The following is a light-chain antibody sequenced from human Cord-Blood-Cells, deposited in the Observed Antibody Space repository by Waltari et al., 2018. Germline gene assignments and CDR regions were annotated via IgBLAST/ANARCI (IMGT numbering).Light chain of an antibody. CDR3: CSYAGSSTLV. CDR1: SSDVGGCNL. V-gene: IGLV2-23*01. Sequence: QSALTQPASVSGSPGQAITISCTGTSSDVGGCNLVSWYQQHPGKAPKLMIYVGSKRPSGVSNRFSGSKSGNTASLTISGLQAEDEADYYCCSYAGSSTLVFGGGTKLTVL. J-gene: IGLJ3*02. CDR2: VGS.